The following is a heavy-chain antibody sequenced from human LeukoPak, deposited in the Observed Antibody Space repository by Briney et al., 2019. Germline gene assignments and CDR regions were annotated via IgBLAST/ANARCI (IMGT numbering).Heavy chain of an antibody. CDR3: ARVAKERVGGVYYFDY. V-gene: IGHV3-13*01. Sequence: GGSLRLSCAASGFTFSDYDMHWVRQPTGKGLEWVAAIGTAGDTYYTGSVKGRFTISRENAKNSLCLQMNSLRAGDTAVYYCARVAKERVGGVYYFDYWGQGTLVTVSS. J-gene: IGHJ4*02. CDR1: GFTFSDYD. CDR2: IGTAGDT. D-gene: IGHD1-1*01.